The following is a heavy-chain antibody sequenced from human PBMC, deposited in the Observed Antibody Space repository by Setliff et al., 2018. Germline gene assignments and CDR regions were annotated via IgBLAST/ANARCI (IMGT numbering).Heavy chain of an antibody. Sequence: SVKVSCKASGGAFSSYALSWVRQAPGQGLEWMGRIIPVIDTTDYAQNFQGRVTITADELTRTVYMELSSLRSEDTAIYYCARGRDGYTSNAVEFWGQGTMVTV. CDR3: ARGRDGYTSNAVEF. D-gene: IGHD5-12*01. CDR2: IIPVIDTT. CDR1: GGAFSSYA. J-gene: IGHJ3*01. V-gene: IGHV1-69*11.